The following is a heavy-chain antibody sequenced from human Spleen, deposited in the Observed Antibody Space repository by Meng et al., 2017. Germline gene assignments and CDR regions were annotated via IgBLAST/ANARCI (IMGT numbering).Heavy chain of an antibody. V-gene: IGHV1-69*02. Sequence: SVKVSCKASGGTFSSYTISWVRQAPGQGLEWMGRIIPILGIANYAQKFQGRVTMTRDTSTSTVYMELSSLRSEDTAVYYCARIEGTMVSDYWGQGTLVTVSS. CDR2: IIPILGIA. CDR1: GGTFSSYT. D-gene: IGHD3-10*01. CDR3: ARIEGTMVSDY. J-gene: IGHJ4*02.